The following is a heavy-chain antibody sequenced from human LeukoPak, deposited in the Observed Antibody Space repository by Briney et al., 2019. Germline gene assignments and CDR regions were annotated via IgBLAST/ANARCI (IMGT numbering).Heavy chain of an antibody. Sequence: ASVKVSCKASGYXFTSYGITWVRQAPGQGLEWMGWINTYNGNTNYAQKVQGRVTMTTDTSTGTAYMELRSLRSDDTAIYYCARDLVSGNGYTSSCYYWGQGTQVTVSS. CDR3: ARDLVSGNGYTSSCYY. D-gene: IGHD6-13*01. CDR1: GYXFTSYG. V-gene: IGHV1-18*01. CDR2: INTYNGNT. J-gene: IGHJ4*02.